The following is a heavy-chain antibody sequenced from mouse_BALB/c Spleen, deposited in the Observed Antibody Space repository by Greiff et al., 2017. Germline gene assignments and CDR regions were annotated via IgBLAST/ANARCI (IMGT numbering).Heavy chain of an antibody. J-gene: IGHJ3*01. Sequence: DVKLVESGGDLVKPGGSLKLSCSASGFTFSSYGMSWVRQTPDKRLEWVATISSGGSYTYYPDSVKGRFTISRDNAKNTLYLQMSSLKSEDTAMYYCARLSTTAEGFAYWGQGTLVTVSA. D-gene: IGHD1-2*01. V-gene: IGHV5-6*02. CDR2: ISSGGSYT. CDR3: ARLSTTAEGFAY. CDR1: GFTFSSYG.